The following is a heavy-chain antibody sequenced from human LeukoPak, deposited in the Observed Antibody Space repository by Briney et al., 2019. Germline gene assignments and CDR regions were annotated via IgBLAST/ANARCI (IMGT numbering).Heavy chain of an antibody. Sequence: GGSLRLSCAASGFAFSSYGMHWVRQAPGKGLEWVAFVHFDGTTKYSGDSVKGRFTVSRDNSKDILYLQMDSLRPEDTAVYYCAKDQCTRTRCDGYPGHWGQGTLVAVSS. CDR2: VHFDGTTK. D-gene: IGHD2-2*03. J-gene: IGHJ4*02. CDR1: GFAFSSYG. V-gene: IGHV3-30*02. CDR3: AKDQCTRTRCDGYPGH.